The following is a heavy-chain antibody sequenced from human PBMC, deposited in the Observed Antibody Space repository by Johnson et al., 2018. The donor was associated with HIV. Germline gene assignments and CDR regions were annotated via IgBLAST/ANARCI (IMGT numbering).Heavy chain of an antibody. J-gene: IGHJ3*02. CDR3: AREATVVMLGYAFDI. CDR1: GFTFSDYY. D-gene: IGHD4-23*01. CDR2: ISSSGSTI. Sequence: QVLLVESGGGLVQPGGSLRLSCAASGFTFSDYYMSWIRQAPGKGLEWVSYISSSGSTIYYADSVKGRFTISRDNAKNSLYLQMNSLMAEDTAVYYCAREATVVMLGYAFDIWGQGTMVTVSS. V-gene: IGHV3-11*04.